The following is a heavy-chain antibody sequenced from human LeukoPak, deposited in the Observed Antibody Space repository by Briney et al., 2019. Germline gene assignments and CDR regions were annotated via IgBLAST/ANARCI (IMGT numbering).Heavy chain of an antibody. CDR2: ISGSGGST. J-gene: IGHJ3*02. D-gene: IGHD4-17*01. CDR1: GFTFSSYA. Sequence: GGSLRLSCAASGFTFSSYAMSWVRQAPGKGLEWVSAISGSGGSTYYADSVKGRFTISRDNAKNSLYLQMNSLRAEDTAVYYCARDINRGDYRVTGAFDIWGQGTMVTVSS. CDR3: ARDINRGDYRVTGAFDI. V-gene: IGHV3-23*01.